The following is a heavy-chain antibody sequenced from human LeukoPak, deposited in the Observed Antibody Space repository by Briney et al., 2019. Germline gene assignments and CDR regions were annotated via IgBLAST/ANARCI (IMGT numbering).Heavy chain of an antibody. CDR3: ARVPPAMVTEPLFDY. J-gene: IGHJ4*02. D-gene: IGHD5-18*01. CDR2: IIPIFGTA. CDR1: GGTFTSYA. Sequence: SVKVSCKASGGTFTSYAISWVRQAPGQGLEWMGGIIPIFGTANYAQKFQGRVTITADKSTSTAYMELSSLRSEDTAVYYCARVPPAMVTEPLFDYWGQGTLVTVSS. V-gene: IGHV1-69*06.